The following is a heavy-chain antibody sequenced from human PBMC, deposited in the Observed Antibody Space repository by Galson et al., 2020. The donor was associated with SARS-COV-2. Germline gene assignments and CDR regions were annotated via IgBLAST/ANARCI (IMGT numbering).Heavy chain of an antibody. CDR2: VNHSGST. CDR3: ARGLDGTGMFGGWDY. Sequence: SETLSLTCAVYGGSFSGYFWSWIRQPPGKGLEWIGEVNHSGSTNYNPSLKSRVTISVHTTKNQFSLKLTPVTAGDTAVYYCARGLDGTGMFGGWDYWGQGTLVTLSS. D-gene: IGHD3-10*02. CDR1: GGSFSGYF. J-gene: IGHJ4*02. V-gene: IGHV4-34*01.